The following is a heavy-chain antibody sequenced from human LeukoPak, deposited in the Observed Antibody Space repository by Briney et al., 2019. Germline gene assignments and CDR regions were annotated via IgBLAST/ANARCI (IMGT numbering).Heavy chain of an antibody. D-gene: IGHD1-14*01. Sequence: GGSLRLSCAASGFTFSTYSMNWVRQAPGQGLEWVSYISSSSTYIYYADSVKGRFTISRDNSKNSLYLQMNNLRAEDTAVYYCARWDRFHGVWGQGTLVTVSS. J-gene: IGHJ4*02. CDR3: ARWDRFHGV. CDR2: ISSSSTYI. V-gene: IGHV3-21*01. CDR1: GFTFSTYS.